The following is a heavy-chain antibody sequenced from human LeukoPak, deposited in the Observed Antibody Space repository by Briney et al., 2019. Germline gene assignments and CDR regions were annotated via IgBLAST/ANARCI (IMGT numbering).Heavy chain of an antibody. CDR2: IYYSGST. V-gene: IGHV4-30-4*08. J-gene: IGHJ6*03. Sequence: SETPSLTCTVSGGSISSGDYYWSWIRQPPGKGLEWIGYIYYSGSTYYNPSLKSRVTISVDTSKNQFSLKLSSVTAADTAVYYCARAGYCSSTSCYTGNYYYYMDVWGKGTTVTVSS. CDR3: ARAGYCSSTSCYTGNYYYYMDV. D-gene: IGHD2-2*02. CDR1: GGSISSGDYY.